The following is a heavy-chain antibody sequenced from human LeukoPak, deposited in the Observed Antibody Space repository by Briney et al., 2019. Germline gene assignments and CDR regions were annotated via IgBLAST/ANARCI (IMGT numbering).Heavy chain of an antibody. D-gene: IGHD3-3*01. J-gene: IGHJ5*02. Sequence: SETLSLTCAVYGGSFNDYYWSWIRQSPGKGLEWIGEINHSGSTNYNPSLKSRVTISVDTSKNQFSLKLSSVTAADTAVYYCARDRAIFGVVFKNWFDPWGQGTLVTVSS. CDR3: ARDRAIFGVVFKNWFDP. CDR1: GGSFNDYY. CDR2: INHSGST. V-gene: IGHV4-34*01.